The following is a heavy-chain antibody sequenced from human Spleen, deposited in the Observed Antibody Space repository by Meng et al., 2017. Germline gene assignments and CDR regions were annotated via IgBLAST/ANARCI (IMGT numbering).Heavy chain of an antibody. CDR2: INHNGST. CDR1: GGSFSGYY. Sequence: QVQLKQWGAGLLKPSETLSLTCAVYGGSFSGYYWSWIRQPPGKGLEWIGEINHNGSTNYNPSLKTRVTISVDTSKNQFSLKLSSVTAADTAVYYCARRDYYGPIGYWGQGTLVTVSS. V-gene: IGHV4-34*01. D-gene: IGHD3-10*01. CDR3: ARRDYYGPIGY. J-gene: IGHJ4*02.